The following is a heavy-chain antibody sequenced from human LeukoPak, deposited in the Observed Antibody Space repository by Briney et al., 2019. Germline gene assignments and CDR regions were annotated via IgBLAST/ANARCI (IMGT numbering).Heavy chain of an antibody. V-gene: IGHV3-74*03. CDR1: GFTFSSYW. J-gene: IGHJ5*02. Sequence: GGSLRLSCAASGFTFSSYWMHWVCQVPGKGLVWVSRINSDGTSTTYADSVKGRFTISRDNAKNSLYLQMNSLRAEDTAVYYCARGGKYYDFWSGYYPNWFDPWGQGTLVTVSS. CDR3: ARGGKYYDFWSGYYPNWFDP. CDR2: INSDGTST. D-gene: IGHD3-3*01.